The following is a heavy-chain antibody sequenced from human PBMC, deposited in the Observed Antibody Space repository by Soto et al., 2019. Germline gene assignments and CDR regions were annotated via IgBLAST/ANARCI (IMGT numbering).Heavy chain of an antibody. Sequence: PGGSLRLSCAASGFTVSSNYMSWVRQAPGKGLEWVSVIYSGGSTYYADSVKGRFTISRDNSKNTLYLQMNGLRAEDTAVYYCARDLPRKAFDFWGQGTMVTVSS. CDR3: ARDLPRKAFDF. V-gene: IGHV3-53*01. CDR2: IYSGGST. J-gene: IGHJ3*01. CDR1: GFTVSSNY.